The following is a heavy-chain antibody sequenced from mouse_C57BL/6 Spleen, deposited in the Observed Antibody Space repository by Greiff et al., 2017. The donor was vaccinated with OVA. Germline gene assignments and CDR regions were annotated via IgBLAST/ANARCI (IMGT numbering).Heavy chain of an antibody. V-gene: IGHV1-53*01. CDR2: INPSNGGT. Sequence: VQLQQPGTELVKPGASVKLSCKASGYTFTSYWMHWVKQRPGQGLEWIGNINPSNGGTNYNEKFKSKATLTVDKSSSTAYMQLSSLTSEDSAVYYCARGEYGNSYAMDYWGQGTSVTVSS. CDR1: GYTFTSYW. D-gene: IGHD2-1*01. CDR3: ARGEYGNSYAMDY. J-gene: IGHJ4*01.